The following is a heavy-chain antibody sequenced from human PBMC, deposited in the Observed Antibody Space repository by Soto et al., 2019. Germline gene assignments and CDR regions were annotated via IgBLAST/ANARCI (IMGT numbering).Heavy chain of an antibody. J-gene: IGHJ2*01. Sequence: QDQLVQSGAEVKKPGSSVKVSCKASGGTFSSHTFSWVRQARGQGLEWMGRIIPALGTATYAQKIQGRVTITADESATTVYMVPNSLRSEDTAAYYCARPDFGDYWYFDLWGRGTLFTVSS. CDR2: IIPALGTA. V-gene: IGHV1-69*08. D-gene: IGHD4-17*01. CDR3: ARPDFGDYWYFDL. CDR1: GGTFSSHT.